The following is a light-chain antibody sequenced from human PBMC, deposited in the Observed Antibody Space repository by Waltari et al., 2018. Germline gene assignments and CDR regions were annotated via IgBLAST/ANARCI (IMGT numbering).Light chain of an antibody. CDR3: QQANSFPRN. CDR1: QGIGSW. V-gene: IGKV1-12*01. J-gene: IGKJ5*01. Sequence: DIQMTQSPSSVSASVGDSVTITCRASQGIGSWLVWYQQKPGEAPKLLIYGTSTLKSGVPSRFSGSGSGTDFTLTISSLQPEDCATYYCQQANSFPRNFGQGTRVDIK. CDR2: GTS.